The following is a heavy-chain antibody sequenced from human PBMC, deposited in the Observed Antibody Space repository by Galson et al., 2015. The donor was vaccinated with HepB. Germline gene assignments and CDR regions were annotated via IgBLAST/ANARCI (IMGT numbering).Heavy chain of an antibody. Sequence: SLRLSCAASGFTFSSHRMTWVRQAPGKGLEWVANIKEDGSETHYVDSVKGRFTTSRDNAENSLYLQMNSLRAEDTAVYYCARRGGFCGSTSCYRLDYWGQGTLVTVSS. D-gene: IGHD2-2*02. V-gene: IGHV3-7*03. J-gene: IGHJ4*02. CDR3: ARRGGFCGSTSCYRLDY. CDR1: GFTFSSHR. CDR2: IKEDGSET.